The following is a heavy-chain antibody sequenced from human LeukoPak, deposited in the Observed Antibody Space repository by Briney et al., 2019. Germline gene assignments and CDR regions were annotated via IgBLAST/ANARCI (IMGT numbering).Heavy chain of an antibody. J-gene: IGHJ4*02. CDR1: GFSLSTSGVG. Sequence: GSGPTLVKPTQTLTLTCTFSGFSLSTSGVGVGWIRRPPGKALEWLALIYWNDDKRYSPSLKSRLTITKDTSKNQVVLTMANMDPVDTATYYCAHVPYYDFWSGYSFYFDYWGQGTLVTVSS. CDR3: AHVPYYDFWSGYSFYFDY. CDR2: IYWNDDK. V-gene: IGHV2-5*01. D-gene: IGHD3-3*01.